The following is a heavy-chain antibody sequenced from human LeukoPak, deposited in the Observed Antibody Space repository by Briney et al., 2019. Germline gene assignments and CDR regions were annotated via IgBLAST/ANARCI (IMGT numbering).Heavy chain of an antibody. CDR1: GDSVSRSDSY. CDR2: IYYSGRT. V-gene: IGHV4-39*01. Sequence: TSETLSLTCSVSGDSVSRSDSYWDWIRQPPGKGLEWIGTIYYSGRTYYSPSLKSRVTMSVDPSNNQFSLNLRSVTAADTAVYYCARGRGGSWYFFDYWGQGTLVTVSS. J-gene: IGHJ4*02. CDR3: ARGRGGSWYFFDY. D-gene: IGHD6-13*01.